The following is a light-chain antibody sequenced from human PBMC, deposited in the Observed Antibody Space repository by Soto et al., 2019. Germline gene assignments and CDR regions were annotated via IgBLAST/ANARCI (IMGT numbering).Light chain of an antibody. CDR3: QQCATSPRT. CDR1: RTVEKNY. J-gene: IGKJ1*01. CDR2: DAT. Sequence: ENGLTQSPGTLSLSPGERATLSCRASRTVEKNYLAWYQQRPGQAPRLLVDDATRRVAGIPDRFSGSGSGRDFNLTIRRLEPEDFAVYYCQQCATSPRTFGPGTRVEIK. V-gene: IGKV3-20*01.